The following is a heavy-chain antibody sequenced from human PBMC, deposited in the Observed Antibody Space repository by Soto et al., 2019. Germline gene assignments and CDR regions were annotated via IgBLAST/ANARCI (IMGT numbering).Heavy chain of an antibody. CDR1: GDSISNLDYF. CDR3: DRGRYCLTGRCFPNWFDS. Sequence: SLTCSVSGDSISNLDYFWAWIREPPGQALEYIGYIYKRATTYYNPSFESRVAISVDTSKIKFSRNVTSVTAADTAVYFCDRGRYCLTGRCFPNWFDSWGQGALVTVSS. D-gene: IGHD7-27*01. V-gene: IGHV4-30-4*01. CDR2: IYKRATT. J-gene: IGHJ5*01.